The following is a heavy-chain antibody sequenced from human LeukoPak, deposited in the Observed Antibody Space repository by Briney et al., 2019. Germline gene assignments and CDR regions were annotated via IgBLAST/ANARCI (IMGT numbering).Heavy chain of an antibody. Sequence: GGSLRLSCAASGFIFSNYAMNWVRQAPGKGLEWVSGDSGSGAGPYYAASVKGRFTVSRDDSRDTLYVQVNSLRAEDTAVYFCAKGPKTTMPTYGRWYFDLWGRGTLVTVSS. D-gene: IGHD4-17*01. CDR3: AKGPKTTMPTYGRWYFDL. CDR2: DSGSGAGP. J-gene: IGHJ2*01. CDR1: GFIFSNYA. V-gene: IGHV3-23*01.